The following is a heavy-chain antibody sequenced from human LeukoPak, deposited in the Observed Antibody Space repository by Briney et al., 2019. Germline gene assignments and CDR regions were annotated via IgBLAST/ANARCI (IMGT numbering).Heavy chain of an antibody. Sequence: GESLQISCKGSGYSFTSYWIGWVRQLPGKGLEWMGIIYPGDSDTRYSPSFQGQVTISADKSISTAYLQWSSLKASDTAMYYCARSLSIAVAHWFDPWGQGTLVTVSS. V-gene: IGHV5-51*01. CDR3: ARSLSIAVAHWFDP. D-gene: IGHD6-19*01. CDR2: IYPGDSDT. J-gene: IGHJ5*02. CDR1: GYSFTSYW.